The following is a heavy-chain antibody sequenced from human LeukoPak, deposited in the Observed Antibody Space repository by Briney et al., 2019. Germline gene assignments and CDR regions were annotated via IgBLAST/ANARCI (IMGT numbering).Heavy chain of an antibody. D-gene: IGHD6-19*01. CDR2: MNTNSGNT. CDR3: AVQAVADWYYFDY. CDR1: GYTFTSYD. J-gene: IGHJ4*02. V-gene: IGHV1-8*01. Sequence: GASVKVSCKASGYTFTSYDINWVRQATGQGLEWMGWMNTNSGNTGYAQKCQGRVTMTRNTSISTAYMELSSLRSEDTAVYYCAVQAVADWYYFDYWGQGTLVTVSS.